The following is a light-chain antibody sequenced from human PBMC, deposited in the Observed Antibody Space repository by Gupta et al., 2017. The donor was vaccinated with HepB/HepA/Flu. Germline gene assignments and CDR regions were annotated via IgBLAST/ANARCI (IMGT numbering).Light chain of an antibody. V-gene: IGKV1-39*01. CDR2: TAY. CDR3: QQRDSTPWT. J-gene: IGKJ1*01. Sequence: DIQMTQSPSSLSASVGDRATITCRASQSISSYLHWYQQKPGKAPKLLIYTAYSLQSGVPSRFSGSGYGTEFTLTISSLQPEDFANYYCQQRDSTPWTFGQGTKVEIK. CDR1: QSISSY.